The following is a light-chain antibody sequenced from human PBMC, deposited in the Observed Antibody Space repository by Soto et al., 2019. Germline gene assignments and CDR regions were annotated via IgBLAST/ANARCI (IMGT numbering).Light chain of an antibody. CDR3: QQNYGTPGT. CDR2: GAN. Sequence: DIQVTRTPSSLSAYVRDRITTTCRASQSISRYLNWYQQRPGTAPKVLIFGANSLQSGVPSRFSGSGSGTEFTLTISSLQPEDFATYYCQQNYGTPGTFGQGAKV. J-gene: IGKJ1*01. V-gene: IGKV1-39*01. CDR1: QSISRY.